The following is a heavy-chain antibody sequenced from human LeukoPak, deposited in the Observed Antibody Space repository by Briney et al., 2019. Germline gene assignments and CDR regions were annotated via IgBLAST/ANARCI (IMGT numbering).Heavy chain of an antibody. CDR3: AKTLPGTYDSSGYYYVAAFDI. CDR2: ISGSGGST. Sequence: GGSLRLSCAPSGFTFSNYGMSWVRQAPGKGLEWVSAISGSGGSTYYADSVKGRFTISRDNSKNTLYLQMNSLRAEDTAVYYCAKTLPGTYDSSGYYYVAAFDIWGQGTMVTVSS. D-gene: IGHD3-22*01. J-gene: IGHJ3*02. CDR1: GFTFSNYG. V-gene: IGHV3-23*01.